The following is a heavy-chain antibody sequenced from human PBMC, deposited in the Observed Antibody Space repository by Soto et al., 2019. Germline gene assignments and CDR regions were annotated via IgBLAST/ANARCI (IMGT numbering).Heavy chain of an antibody. Sequence: PGGSLRLSCAASGFTFSSYWMSWVRQATGKGLEWVANIKQDGSEKYYVDSVKGRFTISRDNAKNSLYLQMNSLRAEDTAVYYCARATYYDFWSGRNWFDPWGQGTLVTVSS. CDR2: IKQDGSEK. D-gene: IGHD3-3*01. J-gene: IGHJ5*02. CDR3: ARATYYDFWSGRNWFDP. V-gene: IGHV3-7*01. CDR1: GFTFSSYW.